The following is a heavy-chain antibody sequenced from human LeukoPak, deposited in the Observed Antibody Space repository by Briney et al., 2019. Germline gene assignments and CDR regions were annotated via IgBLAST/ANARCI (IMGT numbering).Heavy chain of an antibody. Sequence: GESLKISCKGSGYRFTISWIGWVRQMPGKGLELMGIIYPGDSDTRNSPSFQGQVTMSADKSINTAYLQWSSLKASDTAMYYCARRVVNNRNWYFDLWGRGTLVTVSS. V-gene: IGHV5-51*01. J-gene: IGHJ2*01. CDR1: GYRFTISW. CDR3: ARRVVNNRNWYFDL. D-gene: IGHD4-23*01. CDR2: IYPGDSDT.